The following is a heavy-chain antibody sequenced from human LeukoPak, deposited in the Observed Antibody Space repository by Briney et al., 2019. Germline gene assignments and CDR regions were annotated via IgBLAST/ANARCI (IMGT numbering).Heavy chain of an antibody. CDR2: ISGSGGST. V-gene: IGHV3-23*01. CDR1: GFTFSSYA. Sequence: PGGSLRLSCAASGFTFSSYAMSWVRQARGKGLEWVSAISGSGGSTYYADSVKGRFTISRDNSKNTLYLQMSSLRAEDTAVYYCAKEDGCSGGSCYYLYYYGMDVWGKGTTVTVSS. CDR3: AKEDGCSGGSCYYLYYYGMDV. D-gene: IGHD2-15*01. J-gene: IGHJ6*04.